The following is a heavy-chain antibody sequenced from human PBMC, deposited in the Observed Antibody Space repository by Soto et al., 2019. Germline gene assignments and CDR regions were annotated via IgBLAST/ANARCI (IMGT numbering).Heavy chain of an antibody. CDR3: ARAVTWGLDV. V-gene: IGHV3-48*02. Sequence: EVQLVESGGGLVQPGGSLRLSCAASGFTFSLYSMSWVRQAPGKGLEWVSYISRSSTGIHYADSVKGRFTISRDDATNSMHLPMNSLRDGDTAVDYCARAVTWGLDVWGQGTTVSISS. J-gene: IGHJ6*02. D-gene: IGHD3-10*01. CDR1: GFTFSLYS. CDR2: ISRSSTGI.